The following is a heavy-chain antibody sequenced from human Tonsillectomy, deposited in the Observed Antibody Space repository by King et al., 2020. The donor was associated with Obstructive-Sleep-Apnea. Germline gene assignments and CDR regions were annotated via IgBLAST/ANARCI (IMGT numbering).Heavy chain of an antibody. CDR2: ITGSGGSI. Sequence: VQLVESGGGLVQPGGSLRLSCAASGFDFISYAMSWVRQAPGKGLEWVSVITGSGGSIYYADSVKGRFTISRDNSKNTLYLQMNSLGVEDTAVYYCAKDSAGAYYYYGMDVWGQGTTVTVSS. V-gene: IGHV3-23*04. D-gene: IGHD1-26*01. CDR1: GFDFISYA. CDR3: AKDSAGAYYYYGMDV. J-gene: IGHJ6*02.